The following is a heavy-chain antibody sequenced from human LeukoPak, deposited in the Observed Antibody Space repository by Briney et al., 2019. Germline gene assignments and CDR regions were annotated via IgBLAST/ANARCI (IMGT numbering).Heavy chain of an antibody. V-gene: IGHV1-18*01. CDR2: ISAYNGNT. J-gene: IGHJ4*02. Sequence: ASVKVSCKASGYTFTSYGISWVRQAPGQGLEWMGWISAYNGNTNYAQKLQGRVTMTTDTSTSTAYMELSSLRSEDTAVYYCASPIAAAGTLFDYWGQGTLVTVSS. CDR3: ASPIAAAGTLFDY. CDR1: GYTFTSYG. D-gene: IGHD6-13*01.